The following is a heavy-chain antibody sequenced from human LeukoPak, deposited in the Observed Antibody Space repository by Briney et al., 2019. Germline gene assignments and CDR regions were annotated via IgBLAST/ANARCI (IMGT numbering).Heavy chain of an antibody. D-gene: IGHD3-22*01. CDR3: ARDNFYYDSSGYSNWFDP. CDR2: INHVGAT. CDR1: GGSFSGYY. Sequence: SETLSLTCAVYGGSFSGYYWSWIRQPPEKGLEWIGEINHVGATNYNPSLKSRVTISVDTSKNQFSLKLSSVTAADTAVYYCARDNFYYDSSGYSNWFDPWGQGTLVTVSS. V-gene: IGHV4-34*01. J-gene: IGHJ5*02.